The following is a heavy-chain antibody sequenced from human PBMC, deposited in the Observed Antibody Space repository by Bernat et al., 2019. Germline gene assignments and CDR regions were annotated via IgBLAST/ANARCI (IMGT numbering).Heavy chain of an antibody. J-gene: IGHJ2*01. D-gene: IGHD2-8*01. CDR3: ARSACTNGACRAWHFDL. Sequence: QVQLVQSGAEVKKPGASVKVSCKASGYTFTSYGISWVRQAPGQGLEWMGWINAGNGNTKYSQSFQDRVTITRDTSASTAFMDLSSLISEDTAVYYCARSACTNGACRAWHFDLWGRGTLVTVSS. CDR1: GYTFTSYG. V-gene: IGHV1-18*01. CDR2: INAGNGNT.